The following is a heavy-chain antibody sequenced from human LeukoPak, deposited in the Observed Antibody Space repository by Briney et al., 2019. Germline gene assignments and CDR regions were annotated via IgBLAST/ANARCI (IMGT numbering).Heavy chain of an antibody. CDR1: GYTFTGYY. V-gene: IGHV1-2*02. CDR3: ALYDFWSGYYTFDY. J-gene: IGHJ4*02. CDR2: INPNSGGT. Sequence: ASVKVSCKASGYTFTGYYMHWVRQAPGQGLEWMGWINPNSGGTNYAQKFQGRVTMTRDTSISTAYMEPSSLRYDDTAVYYCALYDFWSGYYTFDYWGQGTLVTVSS. D-gene: IGHD3-3*01.